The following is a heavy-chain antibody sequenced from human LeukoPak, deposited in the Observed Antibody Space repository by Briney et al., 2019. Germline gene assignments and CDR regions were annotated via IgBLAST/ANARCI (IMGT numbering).Heavy chain of an antibody. D-gene: IGHD3-3*01. CDR2: INTNTGNP. V-gene: IGHV7-4-1*02. CDR1: GYTFTSYA. J-gene: IGHJ3*02. CDR3: ARPLNYDFWSGYHNYDAFDI. Sequence: ASVKVSCKASGYTFTSYAMNWVRQAPGQGLEWRGWINTNTGNPTYAQGFTGRFVFSLDTSVSTAYLQISSLTAEDTAVYYCARPLNYDFWSGYHNYDAFDIWGQGTMVTVSS.